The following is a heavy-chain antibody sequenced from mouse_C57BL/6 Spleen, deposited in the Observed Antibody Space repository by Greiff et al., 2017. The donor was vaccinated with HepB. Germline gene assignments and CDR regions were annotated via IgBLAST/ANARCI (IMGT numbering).Heavy chain of an antibody. CDR1: GYSITSDY. J-gene: IGHJ2*01. CDR3: ARYRPYYGSSYGYFDY. CDR2: ISYSGST. Sequence: EVKLQESGPGLAKPSQTLSLTCSVTGYSITSDYWNWIRKFPGNKLEYMGYISYSGSTYYNPSLKSRISITRDTSKNQYYLQLNSVTTEDTATYYCARYRPYYGSSYGYFDYWGQGTTLTVSS. D-gene: IGHD1-1*01. V-gene: IGHV3-8*01.